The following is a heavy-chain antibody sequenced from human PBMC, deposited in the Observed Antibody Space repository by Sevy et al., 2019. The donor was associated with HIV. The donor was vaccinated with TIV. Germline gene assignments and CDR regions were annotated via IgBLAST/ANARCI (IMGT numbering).Heavy chain of an antibody. Sequence: SETLSLTCTVSDGSISSSSYYWGWIRQPPGKGLEWIGSIYYSGSTYYNPSLKSRVTISVDTSKNQFSLKLSSVTAADTAVYYCARPTKYYDYVWGSFDAFDIWGQGTMVTVSS. J-gene: IGHJ3*02. CDR3: ARPTKYYDYVWGSFDAFDI. D-gene: IGHD3-16*01. CDR2: IYYSGST. V-gene: IGHV4-39*01. CDR1: DGSISSSSYY.